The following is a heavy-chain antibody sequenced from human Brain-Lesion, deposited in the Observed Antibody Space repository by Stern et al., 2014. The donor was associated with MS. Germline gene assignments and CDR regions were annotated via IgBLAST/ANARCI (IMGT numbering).Heavy chain of an antibody. CDR3: ARGRVVPGFQYYATDV. D-gene: IGHD2-2*01. J-gene: IGHJ6*02. CDR2: IFNSGST. V-gene: IGHV4-61*02. CDR1: GGSISSGGYY. Sequence: MQLVESGPGLVKPSQTLSLSCTVSGGSISSGGYYWSWIRQPAGKGLEWIGRIFNSGSTSYNPSLKSRVTISIDTSKNKFSLRLNSMTAADTAVYYCARGRVVPGFQYYATDVWGQGTTVIVSS.